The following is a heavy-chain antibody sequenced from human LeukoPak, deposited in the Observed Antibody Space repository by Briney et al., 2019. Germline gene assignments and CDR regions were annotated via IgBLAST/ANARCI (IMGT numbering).Heavy chain of an antibody. CDR2: ISAYSGDT. D-gene: IGHD1-26*01. V-gene: IGHV1-18*01. CDR3: ARDDKFLSGCYYQAFDC. J-gene: IGHJ4*02. Sequence: ASVTVSCTASGYTFSKYGVSRVRQAPGQGLEWMGWISAYSGDTKSSRDFQGRLTMTADTSTSTAYMELSNLRSDDTAVYYCARDDKFLSGCYYQAFDCCGQGSLVTVSS. CDR1: GYTFSKYG.